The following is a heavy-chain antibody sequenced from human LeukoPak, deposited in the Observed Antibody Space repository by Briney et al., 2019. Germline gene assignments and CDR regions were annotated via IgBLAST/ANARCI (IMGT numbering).Heavy chain of an antibody. J-gene: IGHJ4*02. CDR1: GFTFSSYW. D-gene: IGHD3-3*01. CDR2: IKQDGSVK. V-gene: IGHV3-7*01. Sequence: GGSLRLSCAASGFTFSSYWMSWVRQAPGKGLEWVANIKQDGSVKYYVDSVKGRFTISRDNAKNSLYLQMNSLRAEDTAVYYCAREPDFWSGYYFDYWGQGTLVTVSS. CDR3: AREPDFWSGYYFDY.